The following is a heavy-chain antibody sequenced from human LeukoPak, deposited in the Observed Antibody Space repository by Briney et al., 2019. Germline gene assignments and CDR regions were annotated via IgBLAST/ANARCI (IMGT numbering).Heavy chain of an antibody. V-gene: IGHV3-74*01. Sequence: GGSLRLSCAASGFTFSSYSMNWVRQAPGKGLVWVSHISPDGDFKDYADSVKGRFIISRDNAKNTLFLQMNRLRAEDTALYFCARDLSFSPDYWGQGTLVTVSS. CDR3: ARDLSFSPDY. CDR1: GFTFSSYS. J-gene: IGHJ4*02. CDR2: ISPDGDFK.